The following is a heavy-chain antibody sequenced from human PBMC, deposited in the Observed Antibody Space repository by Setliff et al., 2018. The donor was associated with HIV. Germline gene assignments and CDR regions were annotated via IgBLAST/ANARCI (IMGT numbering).Heavy chain of an antibody. CDR3: TRDWKHVFDF. Sequence: ASVKVSCKTSGYTFIDNYIHWVRQAPGQGLEWMAWINTYTGDTHYAQKFQGSVTVTRDTSISTVYMELNRLRSDDTAVYYFTRDWKHVFDFWGQGTLVTVSS. V-gene: IGHV1-2*02. J-gene: IGHJ4*03. CDR2: INTYTGDT. D-gene: IGHD1-1*01. CDR1: GYTFIDNY.